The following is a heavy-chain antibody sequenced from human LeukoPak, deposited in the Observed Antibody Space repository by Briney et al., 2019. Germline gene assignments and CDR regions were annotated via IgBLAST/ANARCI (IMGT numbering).Heavy chain of an antibody. Sequence: SETLSLTCTVSGGSISSYYWSWIRQPPGKGLEWIGYIYYSGSPNYNPSLKSRVTISIDTSKNLFSLKLGSVTAADTAVYYCARQDDSGVGTWAFNIWGPGTMVTVSS. CDR2: IYYSGSP. V-gene: IGHV4-59*08. D-gene: IGHD5-12*01. CDR3: ARQDDSGVGTWAFNI. CDR1: GGSISSYY. J-gene: IGHJ3*02.